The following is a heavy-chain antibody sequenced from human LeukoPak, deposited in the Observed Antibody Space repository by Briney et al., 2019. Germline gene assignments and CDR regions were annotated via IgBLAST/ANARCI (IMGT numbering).Heavy chain of an antibody. CDR2: IYYSGST. V-gene: IGHV4-39*01. CDR3: ARLWGRIAAAGYYFDY. J-gene: IGHJ4*02. Sequence: SETLSLTCTVSGGSISSSSYYWGWIRQPPGKGLEWIGSIYYSGSTYYNPSLKSRVTISVDTSKNQFSLKLSSVTAADTAVYYCARLWGRIAAAGYYFDYWGQGTLVTVSS. CDR1: GGSISSSSYY. D-gene: IGHD6-13*01.